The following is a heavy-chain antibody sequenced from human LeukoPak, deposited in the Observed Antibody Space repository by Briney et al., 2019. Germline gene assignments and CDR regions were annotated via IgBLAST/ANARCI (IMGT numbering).Heavy chain of an antibody. D-gene: IGHD1-14*01. CDR3: ARHPTGFPNWFDP. V-gene: IGHV4-59*01. CDR1: GGSISNYY. J-gene: IGHJ5*02. CDR2: VFYTGST. Sequence: SETLSLTCTVSGGSISNYYWSWIRQAPRKGLEWIGYVFYTGSTNYNPSLESRVTISVDTSKNQFSLRLSAVTAADTAVYYCARHPTGFPNWFDPWGQGTLVTVSS.